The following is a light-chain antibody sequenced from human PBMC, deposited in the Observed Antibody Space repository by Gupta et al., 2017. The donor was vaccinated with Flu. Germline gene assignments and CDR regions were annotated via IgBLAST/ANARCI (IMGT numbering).Light chain of an antibody. CDR2: STS. V-gene: IGKV1-39*01. CDR1: QTVTNS. J-gene: IGKJ1*01. CDR3: QQSYTTPWT. Sequence: IQMTQSPTSLSTSVGDRVTITCRASQTVTNSINWYQQRPGNAPKLMIYSTSTLQSGVPSRFSGSGSGTDFTLTISSLQPEEVATYYCQQSYTTPWTFGQGTQVEIK.